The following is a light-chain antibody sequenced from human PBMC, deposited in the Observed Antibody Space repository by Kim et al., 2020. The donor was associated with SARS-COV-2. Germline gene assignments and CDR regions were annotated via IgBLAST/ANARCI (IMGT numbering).Light chain of an antibody. CDR1: SSDVGFYNY. Sequence: QSALTQPPSASGSPGESVTISCTGTSSDVGFYNYVSWYQHHPGKAPKLVIYEVTKRPSGVPDRFSGSKSGNTASLTVSGLQADDEADYYCSSYTGRNNLLFGGGTKLTVL. CDR2: EVT. CDR3: SSYTGRNNLL. J-gene: IGLJ3*02. V-gene: IGLV2-8*01.